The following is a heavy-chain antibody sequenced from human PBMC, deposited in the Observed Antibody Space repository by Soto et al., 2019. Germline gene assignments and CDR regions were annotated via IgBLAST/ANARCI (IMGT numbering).Heavy chain of an antibody. CDR1: VGSFSGYY. D-gene: IGHD6-13*01. Sequence: SETLSLTCAVYVGSFSGYYWSWIRQPPGKGLDWIGEINHSGSTNYNPSLKSRVTISGDTSKNQFSLKLSSVTAADTAVYYCARGGIAATGTFLYYYYGMEVWGQGTTVTVSS. V-gene: IGHV4-34*01. CDR2: INHSGST. J-gene: IGHJ6*02. CDR3: ARGGIAATGTFLYYYYGMEV.